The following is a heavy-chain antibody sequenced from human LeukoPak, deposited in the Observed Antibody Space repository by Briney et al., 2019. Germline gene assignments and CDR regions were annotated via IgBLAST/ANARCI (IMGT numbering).Heavy chain of an antibody. D-gene: IGHD1-26*01. CDR2: ISSSGSTI. Sequence: GGSLRLSCAAPGFTFSDYYMSWIRQAPGKGLEWVSYISSSGSTIYYADSVKGRFTISRDNAKNSLYLQMNSLRAEDTAVYYCATTPRIVGATSPDYWGQGTLVTVSS. CDR1: GFTFSDYY. J-gene: IGHJ4*02. V-gene: IGHV3-11*01. CDR3: ATTPRIVGATSPDY.